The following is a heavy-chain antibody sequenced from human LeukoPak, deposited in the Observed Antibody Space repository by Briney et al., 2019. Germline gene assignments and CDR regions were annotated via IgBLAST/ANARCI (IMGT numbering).Heavy chain of an antibody. Sequence: ASVKVSCKASGYTFTSYYMHWVRQAPGQGLEWMGGIIPIFGTANYAQKFQGRVTITTDESTSTAYMELSSLRSEDTAVYYCARLITGTTTAFDIWGQGTMVTVSS. V-gene: IGHV1-69*05. CDR1: GYTFTSYY. CDR2: IIPIFGTA. J-gene: IGHJ3*02. CDR3: ARLITGTTTAFDI. D-gene: IGHD1-7*01.